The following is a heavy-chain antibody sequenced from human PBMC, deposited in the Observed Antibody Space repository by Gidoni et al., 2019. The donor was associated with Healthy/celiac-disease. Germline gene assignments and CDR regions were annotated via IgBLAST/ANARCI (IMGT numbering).Heavy chain of an antibody. CDR3: ARIPYDYVWGSYRYVWFDP. D-gene: IGHD3-16*02. CDR2: IYYSGST. Sequence: QLQLQESGPGLVKPSETLSLTCTVSGGSISSSSYYWGWIRQPPGKGLEWIGSIYYSGSTYYNPSLKSRVTISVDTSKNQFSLKLSSVTAADTAVYYCARIPYDYVWGSYRYVWFDPWGQGTLVTVSS. J-gene: IGHJ5*02. CDR1: GGSISSSSYY. V-gene: IGHV4-39*01.